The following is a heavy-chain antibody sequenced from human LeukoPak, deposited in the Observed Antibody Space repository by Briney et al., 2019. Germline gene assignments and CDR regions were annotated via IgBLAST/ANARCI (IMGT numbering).Heavy chain of an antibody. CDR2: ISAYNGNT. CDR3: ARGSGPLWFGELYAFDI. V-gene: IGHV1-18*01. J-gene: IGHJ3*02. D-gene: IGHD3-10*01. Sequence: ASVKVSCKASGYTFTSYVISWVRHAPGQGLEWMVWISAYNGNTNYAQKLQGRVTMTTDISTSTAYMELRSLRSDDTAVYYCARGSGPLWFGELYAFDIWGQGTMVTVSS. CDR1: GYTFTSYV.